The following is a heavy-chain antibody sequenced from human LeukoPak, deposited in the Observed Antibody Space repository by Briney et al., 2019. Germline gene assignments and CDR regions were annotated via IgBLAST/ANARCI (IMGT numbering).Heavy chain of an antibody. V-gene: IGHV4-59*01. D-gene: IGHD3-16*01. CDR2: IYYSGPT. CDR3: ARDLSWGGYYFDY. CDR1: GGSISSYY. J-gene: IGHJ4*02. Sequence: SETLSLTCAVSGGSISSYYWSWIRQPPGRGLEWIGYIYYSGPTNYNPSLKSRVTISVDTSKNQFSLRLTSVTAADTAVYYCARDLSWGGYYFDYWGQGTLVTVSS.